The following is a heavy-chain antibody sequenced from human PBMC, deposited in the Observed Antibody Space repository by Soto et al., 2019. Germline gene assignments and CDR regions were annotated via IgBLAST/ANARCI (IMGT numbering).Heavy chain of an antibody. V-gene: IGHV4-59*01. CDR3: ARYYCTSTTCYYFDY. Sequence: DTLSLTCTVSVGSISSYYCSWIRQPPGKGLEWIVYIYYSGSSNYNRSLKSRVTISVDTSKNQFSLKLNSVTAADTAVYYCARYYCTSTTCYYFDYWGQGTLVTVSS. CDR1: VGSISSYY. D-gene: IGHD2-2*01. CDR2: IYYSGSS. J-gene: IGHJ4*02.